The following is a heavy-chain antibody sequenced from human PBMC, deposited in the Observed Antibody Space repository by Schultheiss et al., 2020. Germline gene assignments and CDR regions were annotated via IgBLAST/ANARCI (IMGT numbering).Heavy chain of an antibody. Sequence: GGSLRLSCAASGFTFSSYAMSWVRQAPGKGLEWVSAISGRGGSTYYADSVKGRFTISRDNAKNSLYLQMNSLRAEDTAVYYCARGSAAAPTCLGYWGQGTLVNVSS. CDR2: ISGRGGST. V-gene: IGHV3-23*01. CDR3: ARGSAAAPTCLGY. CDR1: GFTFSSYA. D-gene: IGHD6-13*01. J-gene: IGHJ4*02.